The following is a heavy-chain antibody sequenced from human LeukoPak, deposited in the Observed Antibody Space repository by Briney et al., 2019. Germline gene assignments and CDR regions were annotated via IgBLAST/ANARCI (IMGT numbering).Heavy chain of an antibody. Sequence: GGSLRLSCAASGFTFSIYDLSWVRQAPGKGLECVSAISRGVGSTYYADSVKGRFTISRDNSKNTLYLQMNNLRVDDTAVYYCAKKGQADDGGKPDWGQGTLVTVSS. CDR3: AKKGQADDGGKPD. CDR2: ISRGVGST. CDR1: GFTFSIYD. V-gene: IGHV3-23*01. J-gene: IGHJ4*02.